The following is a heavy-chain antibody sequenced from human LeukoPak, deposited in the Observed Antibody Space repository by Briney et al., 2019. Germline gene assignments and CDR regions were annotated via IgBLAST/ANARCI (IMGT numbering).Heavy chain of an antibody. CDR3: ARVSGTIQIWPQPFGDGMDV. J-gene: IGHJ6*02. CDR2: ISGSGRNT. V-gene: IGHV3-23*01. Sequence: PGGSLRLSCAASRFTFSSYVMSWVRLAPGKGLECVSAISGSGRNTYYADSVKGRFTISRDNSKNTLYLQMNSLRAEDTAVYYCARVSGTIQIWPQPFGDGMDVWGQGTTVTVSS. D-gene: IGHD5-18*01. CDR1: RFTFSSYV.